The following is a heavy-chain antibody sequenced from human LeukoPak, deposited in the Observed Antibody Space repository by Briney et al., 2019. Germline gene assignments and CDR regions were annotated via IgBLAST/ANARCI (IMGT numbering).Heavy chain of an antibody. CDR2: ISAYNGNT. J-gene: IGHJ4*02. V-gene: IGHV1-18*01. CDR1: GYPFDNFG. D-gene: IGHD2-2*01. CDR3: ARGYCSSTSCLPGVY. Sequence: ASVKVSCKASGYPFDNFGLTWVRQAPGQGLEWMGWISAYNGNTHYAQKFRGRLTLTTETSTSTAYLELRSLKSDDTAVYYCARGYCSSTSCLPGVYWGQGTLVTVSS.